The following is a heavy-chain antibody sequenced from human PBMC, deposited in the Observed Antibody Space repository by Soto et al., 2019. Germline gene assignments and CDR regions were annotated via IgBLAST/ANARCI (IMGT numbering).Heavy chain of an antibody. V-gene: IGHV4-59*08. CDR3: ARLGFLEWFPYFDY. J-gene: IGHJ4*02. Sequence: SETPLTCTVSGGSISSYYWSWIRQPPGKGLEWIGYIYYSGSTNYNPSLKSRVTISVDTSKNQFSLKLSSVTAADTAVYYCARLGFLEWFPYFDYWGQGTLVTVSS. CDR1: GGSISSYY. CDR2: IYYSGST. D-gene: IGHD3-3*01.